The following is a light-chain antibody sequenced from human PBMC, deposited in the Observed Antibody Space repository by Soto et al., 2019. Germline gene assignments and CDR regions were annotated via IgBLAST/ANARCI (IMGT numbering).Light chain of an antibody. V-gene: IGKV1-5*01. J-gene: IGKJ1*01. CDR3: QQYNSYSRT. CDR1: QSISIW. Sequence: DIQMTQSPSTLSASVGDRVTITCRASQSISIWLAWYQQKPGKAPKLLIYDASSLESGVPSRFSGSGSGPEFTLTISSLQPDDFATYYCQQYNSYSRTFGQGTKVDIK. CDR2: DAS.